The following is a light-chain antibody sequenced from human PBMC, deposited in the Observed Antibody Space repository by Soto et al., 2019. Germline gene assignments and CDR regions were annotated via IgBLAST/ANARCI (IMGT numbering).Light chain of an antibody. Sequence: DIQMTQSPSSLSASVGDRVTITCRASESIARHLNWYQQKPGKAPKLLIYAAFSLQNGVPSRFRGGGSGTDFTLTISNLQPEDFATYYCQQTYSTLSITFGQGTRLEMK. V-gene: IGKV1-39*01. CDR3: QQTYSTLSIT. CDR1: ESIARH. CDR2: AAF. J-gene: IGKJ5*01.